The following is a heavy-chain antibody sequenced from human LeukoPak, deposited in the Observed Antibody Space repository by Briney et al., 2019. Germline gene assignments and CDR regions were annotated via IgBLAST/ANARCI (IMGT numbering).Heavy chain of an antibody. V-gene: IGHV4-34*01. Sequence: PSETLSLTCAVYGGSFSGYYWSWIRQPPGKGLEWIGEINHSGSTNYNPSLKSRVTISVDTSENQFSLKLSSVTAADTAVYYCARRSYGSGSYLFSSFDYWGQGTLVTVSS. J-gene: IGHJ4*02. CDR3: ARRSYGSGSYLFSSFDY. CDR2: INHSGST. D-gene: IGHD3-10*01. CDR1: GGSFSGYY.